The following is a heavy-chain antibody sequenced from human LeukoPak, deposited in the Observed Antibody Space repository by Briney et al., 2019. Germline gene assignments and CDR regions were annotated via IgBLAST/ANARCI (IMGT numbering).Heavy chain of an antibody. D-gene: IGHD3-22*01. CDR2: ISSSSYI. J-gene: IGHJ2*01. Sequence: GGSLRLSCAASGFTFEDYGMNWVRQAPGKGLEWVSSISSSSYIYYADSVKGRFTISRDNAKNSLYLQMNSLRAEDTAVYYCARDTITMIEVAYWYFDLWGRGTLVTVSS. CDR1: GFTFEDYG. V-gene: IGHV3-69-1*01. CDR3: ARDTITMIEVAYWYFDL.